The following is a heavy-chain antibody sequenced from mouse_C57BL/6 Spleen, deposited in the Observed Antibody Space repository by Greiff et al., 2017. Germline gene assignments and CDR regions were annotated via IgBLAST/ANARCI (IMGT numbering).Heavy chain of an antibody. CDR2: IHPNSGST. CDR1: GYTFTSYW. V-gene: IGHV1-64*01. CDR3: ARSITTVVATD. D-gene: IGHD1-1*01. Sequence: QVQLQQPGAELVKPGASVKLSCKASGYTFTSYWMHWVKQRPGQGLEWIGMIHPNSGSTNYNEKFKSKATLTVDKSSSTAYMQLSSLTSEASAVYFCARSITTVVATDWGQGTTLTVSS. J-gene: IGHJ2*01.